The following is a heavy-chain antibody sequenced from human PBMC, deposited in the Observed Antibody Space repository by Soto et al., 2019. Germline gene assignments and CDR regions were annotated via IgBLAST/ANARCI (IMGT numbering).Heavy chain of an antibody. CDR2: TYYSGTT. J-gene: IGHJ4*02. V-gene: IGHV4-31*03. CDR1: GGSISSGGYY. CDR3: ASRDVDTTMVGRDY. Sequence: QVQLQESGPGLVKPSQTLSLTCTVSGGSISSGGYYWYWIRQHSGKGLEWIGFTYYSGTTYYNPSLKSRVTISVDPSKNQFSLKLRSVTAAATAVYYCASRDVDTTMVGRDYWGQGTLVTVSS. D-gene: IGHD5-18*01.